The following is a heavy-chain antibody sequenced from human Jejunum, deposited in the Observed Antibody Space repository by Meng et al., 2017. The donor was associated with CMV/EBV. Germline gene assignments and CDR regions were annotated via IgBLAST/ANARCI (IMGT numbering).Heavy chain of an antibody. D-gene: IGHD3-16*01. V-gene: IGHV1-69*04. CDR2: IIPIIGRP. CDR1: GGTLISYV. Sequence: SGGTLISYVISWVRQAPGQGLEWMGRIIPIIGRPHHAQRFQDRVSITADKATSTVYMELRTLTSEDTAVYFCASDITGNSYAYDSWGQGTRVTVSS. J-gene: IGHJ5*01. CDR3: ASDITGNSYAYDS.